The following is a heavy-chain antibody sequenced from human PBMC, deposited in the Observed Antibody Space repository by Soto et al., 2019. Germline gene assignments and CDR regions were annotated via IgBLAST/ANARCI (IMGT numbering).Heavy chain of an antibody. V-gene: IGHV5-51*01. CDR2: IYPGDSDT. J-gene: IGHJ5*02. CDR1: GYSFTSYW. D-gene: IGHD3-3*01. CDR3: ARSAIFGVVQGWLDP. Sequence: PGESLKISCKGSGYSFTSYWIGWVRQMPGKGLEWMGIIYPGDSDTRYSPSFQGRVTISADKSISTAYLQWSSLKASDTAMYYCARSAIFGVVQGWLDPWGKGTLVTVSS.